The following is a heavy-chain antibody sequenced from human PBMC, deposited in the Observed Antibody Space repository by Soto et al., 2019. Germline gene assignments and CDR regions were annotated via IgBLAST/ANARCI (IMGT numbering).Heavy chain of an antibody. D-gene: IGHD1-26*01. Sequence: GGSLSLSCAASGFTFSSYAMHGVRKAPGKGLEWVAVISYDGSNKYYADSVRGRFTISRDNSKNTLYLQMNSLRAEDTAVYYCARYSVLWLDSGSYPYYYGMDVWGQGTTVTVSS. CDR3: ARYSVLWLDSGSYPYYYGMDV. J-gene: IGHJ6*02. CDR1: GFTFSSYA. CDR2: ISYDGSNK. V-gene: IGHV3-30-3*01.